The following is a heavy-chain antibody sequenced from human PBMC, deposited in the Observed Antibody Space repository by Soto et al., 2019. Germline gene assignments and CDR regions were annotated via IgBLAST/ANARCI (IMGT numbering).Heavy chain of an antibody. J-gene: IGHJ5*02. CDR2: IYPGDSDT. D-gene: IGHD3-3*01. V-gene: IGHV5-51*01. Sequence: PGESLKISCKGSGYSFTSYWIGWVRQMPGKGLEWMGIIYPGDSDTRYSPSFQGQVTISADKSISTAYLQWSSLKASDTAMYYCARCPLDYDFWSGYSWFDPWGQGTLVTVSS. CDR3: ARCPLDYDFWSGYSWFDP. CDR1: GYSFTSYW.